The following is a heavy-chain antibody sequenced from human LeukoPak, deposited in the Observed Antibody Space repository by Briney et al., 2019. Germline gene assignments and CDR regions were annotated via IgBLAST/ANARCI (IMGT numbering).Heavy chain of an antibody. D-gene: IGHD3-22*01. CDR3: ARPISGYSYDAFDI. CDR2: IYTSGST. CDR1: GGSISSGSYY. Sequence: SQTLSLTCTVSGGSISSGSYYWSWIRQPAGKGLEWIGRIYTSGSTNYNPSLKSRVTISVDTSKNQFSLKLSSVTAADTAVYYCARPISGYSYDAFDIWGQGTMVTVSS. J-gene: IGHJ3*02. V-gene: IGHV4-61*02.